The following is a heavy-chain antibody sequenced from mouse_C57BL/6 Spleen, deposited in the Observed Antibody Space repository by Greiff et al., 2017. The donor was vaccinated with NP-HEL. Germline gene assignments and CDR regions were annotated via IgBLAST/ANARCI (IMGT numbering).Heavy chain of an antibody. D-gene: IGHD1-1*01. CDR1: GYTFTTYP. Sequence: VHLVESGAELVKPGASVKMSCKASGYTFTTYPIEWMKQNHGKSLEWIGNFHPYNDDTKYNEKFKGKATLTVEKSSSTVYLELSRLTSDDSAVYYCARGYYYGSRRYFDVWGTGTTVTVSS. CDR2: FHPYNDDT. J-gene: IGHJ1*03. V-gene: IGHV1-47*01. CDR3: ARGYYYGSRRYFDV.